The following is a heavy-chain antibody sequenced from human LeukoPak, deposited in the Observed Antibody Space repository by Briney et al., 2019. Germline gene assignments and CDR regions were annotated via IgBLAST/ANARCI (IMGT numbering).Heavy chain of an antibody. V-gene: IGHV2-70*18. Sequence: TLSLTCTVSGGSVSSADYYWSWIRHPPGKALEWLALIDWDDDKYYSTSLKTRLTISKDTSKNQVVLTMTNMDPVDTATYYCARISRDTLDYWGQGTLVTVSS. CDR3: ARISRDTLDY. D-gene: IGHD5-24*01. CDR1: GGSVSSADYY. J-gene: IGHJ4*02. CDR2: IDWDDDK.